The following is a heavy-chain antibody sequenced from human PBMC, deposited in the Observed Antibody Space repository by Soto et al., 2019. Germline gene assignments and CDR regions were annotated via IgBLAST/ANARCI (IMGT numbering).Heavy chain of an antibody. CDR3: AKETTVTTFLGYFYYYGMEV. CDR1: GFSFSTYA. Sequence: QVQLVESGGGVVQPGRSLRLSCAASGFSFSTYAMHWVRQAPGKGLEWVAVISDDGSNKYYADSARGRFTISRDNSKKSLYLQMNSLRAEDTAVYYCAKETTVTTFLGYFYYYGMEVWGQGTTVTVSS. J-gene: IGHJ6*02. V-gene: IGHV3-30*18. CDR2: ISDDGSNK. D-gene: IGHD4-17*01.